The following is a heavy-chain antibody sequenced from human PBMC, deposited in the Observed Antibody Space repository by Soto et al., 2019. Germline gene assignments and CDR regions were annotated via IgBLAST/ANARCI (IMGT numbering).Heavy chain of an antibody. CDR1: GYTFSNNF. Sequence: QVHLVQSGAEVKKPGASVKISCKTSGYTFSNNFLHWVRQVTGQGLEWMGLISPGFGTTTHRQRYQGRPTMTTDTSTNTVYWEFSSLTAEDSSVYYCARARAGDYDLDHWGQGALVTVSP. CDR2: ISPGFGTT. V-gene: IGHV1-46*01. J-gene: IGHJ4*02. CDR3: ARARAGDYDLDH. D-gene: IGHD4-17*01.